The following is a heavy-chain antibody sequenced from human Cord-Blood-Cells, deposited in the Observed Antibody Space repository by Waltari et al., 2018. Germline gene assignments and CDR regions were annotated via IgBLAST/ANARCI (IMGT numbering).Heavy chain of an antibody. D-gene: IGHD2-2*01. V-gene: IGHV4-34*01. CDR1: GGSFSGYY. CDR2: INHSGST. CDR3: ARGGVPAAPFNWFDP. Sequence: QVQLQQWGAGLLKPSETLSLTCAVYGGSFSGYYWSWLRPPPGKGLEWIGEINHSGSTNYNPSLKSRVTISVDTSKNQFSLKLSSVTAADTAVYYCARGGVPAAPFNWFDPWGQGTLVTVSS. J-gene: IGHJ5*02.